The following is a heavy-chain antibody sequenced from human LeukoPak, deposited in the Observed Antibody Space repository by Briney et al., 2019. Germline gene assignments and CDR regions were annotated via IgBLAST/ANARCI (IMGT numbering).Heavy chain of an antibody. Sequence: GTSLRHSCSASGFPFSNYWMSWVRQAPGKGLEWVANIKQDGGEVFYVDSVKGRFTISRDNAKNSLYLQMNSLRAEDTAVYYCARDRADGYNYGDYFDNWGQGTLVTVSS. D-gene: IGHD5-18*01. J-gene: IGHJ4*02. CDR1: GFPFSNYW. CDR3: ARDRADGYNYGDYFDN. CDR2: IKQDGGEV. V-gene: IGHV3-7*01.